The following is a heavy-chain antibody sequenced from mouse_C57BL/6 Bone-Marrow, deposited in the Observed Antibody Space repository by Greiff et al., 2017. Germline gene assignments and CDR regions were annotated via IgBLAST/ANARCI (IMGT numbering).Heavy chain of an antibody. CDR1: GFTFSDYY. J-gene: IGHJ3*01. V-gene: IGHV5-12*01. CDR2: ISNGGGST. CDR3: SRPLYYGSSGFAY. Sequence: EVQGVESGGGLVQPGGSLKLSCAASGFTFSDYYMYWVRQTPEKRLEWVAYISNGGGSTYYPDTVKGRFTISSDNAKNTLYLQMSRLNSEDTAMYYCSRPLYYGSSGFAYWGQGTLVTVSA. D-gene: IGHD1-1*01.